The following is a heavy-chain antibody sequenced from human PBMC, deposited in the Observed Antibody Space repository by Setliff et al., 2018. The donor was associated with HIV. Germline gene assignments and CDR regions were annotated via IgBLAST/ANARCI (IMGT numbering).Heavy chain of an antibody. CDR2: IHPNTGNT. CDR1: GYTFTSYD. CDR3: AKQGYSDSLYAFDV. D-gene: IGHD1-26*01. J-gene: IGHJ3*01. V-gene: IGHV1-2*02. Sequence: ASVQVSCKASGYTFTSYDINWVQQATGHGLELMGRIHPNTGNTNYLQEFQGRVTITRDTSMSTVYMALTGLTSDDTAVYYCAKQGYSDSLYAFDVWGQGTMVTVSS.